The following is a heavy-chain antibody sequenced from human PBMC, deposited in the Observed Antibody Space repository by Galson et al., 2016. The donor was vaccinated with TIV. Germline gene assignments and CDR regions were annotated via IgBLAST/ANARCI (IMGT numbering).Heavy chain of an antibody. D-gene: IGHD5-18*01. J-gene: IGHJ4*02. CDR3: AKEGYSYRLS. V-gene: IGHV4-4*07. Sequence: LSLTCTVSGGSVTSSHWSWIRQPAGKGLEWIGRVYPSGNTNYSPSLKSRVTMSLDTSKNQFSLNLMSVTAADTAVYYCAKEGYSYRLSWGQGILVTVST. CDR1: GGSVTSSH. CDR2: VYPSGNT.